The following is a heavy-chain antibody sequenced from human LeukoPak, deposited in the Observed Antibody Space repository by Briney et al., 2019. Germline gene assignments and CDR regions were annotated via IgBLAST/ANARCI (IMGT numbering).Heavy chain of an antibody. V-gene: IGHV3-15*01. J-gene: IGHJ4*02. CDR3: TTDRRTTVTTT. CDR2: IKSKTDGGTT. D-gene: IGHD4-17*01. CDR1: GFTFSSYS. Sequence: GGSLRLSCAASGFTFSSYSMNWVRQAPGKGLEWVGRIKSKTDGGTTDYAAPVKGRFTISRDDSKNTLYLQMNSLKTEDTAVYYCTTDRRTTVTTTWGQGTLVTVSS.